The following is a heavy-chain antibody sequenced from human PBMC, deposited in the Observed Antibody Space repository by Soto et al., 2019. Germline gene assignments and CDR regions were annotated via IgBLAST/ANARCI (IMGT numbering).Heavy chain of an antibody. CDR1: GFTFSSYS. Sequence: EVQLVESGGGLVKPGGSLRLSCAASGFTFSSYSMNWVRQAPGKGLEWVSSISSSSSYIYYADSVKGRFTISRDNAKNLLYLPMNSLRAEDTAVYYCARRDILTCYYPENNGMDVWGQGPTVTVSS. CDR2: ISSSSSYI. CDR3: ARRDILTCYYPENNGMDV. V-gene: IGHV3-21*01. J-gene: IGHJ6*02. D-gene: IGHD3-9*01.